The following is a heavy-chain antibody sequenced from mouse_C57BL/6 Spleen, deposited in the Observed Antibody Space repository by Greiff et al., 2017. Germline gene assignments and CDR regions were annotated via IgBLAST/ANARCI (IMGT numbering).Heavy chain of an antibody. CDR3: ATRRDYDYDWYFDV. CDR1: GYAFSSYW. Sequence: VQLQESGAELVKPGASVKISCKASGYAFSSYWMNWVKQRPGKGLEWIGQIYPGDGDTNYNGKFKGKATLTADKSSSTAYMQLSSLTSEDSAVYFCATRRDYDYDWYFDVWGTGTTVTVSS. V-gene: IGHV1-80*01. D-gene: IGHD2-4*01. J-gene: IGHJ1*03. CDR2: IYPGDGDT.